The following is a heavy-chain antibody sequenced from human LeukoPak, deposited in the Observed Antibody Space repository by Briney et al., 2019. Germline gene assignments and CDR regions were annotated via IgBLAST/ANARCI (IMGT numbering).Heavy chain of an antibody. Sequence: SETLSLTCTVPGGSISSSSYYWGWIRQPPGKGLEWIGSIYYSGSTYYNPSLKSRVTISVDTSKNQFSLKLSSVTAADTAVYYCARQYSSSSFDYWGQGTLVTVSS. CDR2: IYYSGST. J-gene: IGHJ4*02. D-gene: IGHD6-6*01. V-gene: IGHV4-39*01. CDR3: ARQYSSSSFDY. CDR1: GGSISSSSYY.